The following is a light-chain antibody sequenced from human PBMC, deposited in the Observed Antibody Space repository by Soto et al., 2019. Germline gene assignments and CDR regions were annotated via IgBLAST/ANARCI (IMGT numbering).Light chain of an antibody. CDR1: QSISSY. CDR2: AAS. Sequence: DIQMTPSPSSLSASVGDRVTITCRASQSISSYLNWDQQKPGKAPKLLIYAASSLQSGVPSRFSGSGSGTDFTLTISSLQPEDFATYYCQQSYSTPRTFGQGTKVDIK. CDR3: QQSYSTPRT. V-gene: IGKV1-39*01. J-gene: IGKJ1*01.